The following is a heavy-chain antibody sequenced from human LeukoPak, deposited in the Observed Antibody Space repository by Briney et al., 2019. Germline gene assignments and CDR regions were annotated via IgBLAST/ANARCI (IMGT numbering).Heavy chain of an antibody. CDR1: GGSISNYY. V-gene: IGHV4-59*01. D-gene: IGHD3-9*01. Sequence: SETLSLTCTVSGGSISNYYWSWIRQPPGKGLELIGYIHYSGSTYYNPSLKSRVTISVDTSKNQFSLKLSSVTAADTAVYYCARAPTYDIFDYWGQGTLVTVSS. J-gene: IGHJ4*02. CDR2: IHYSGST. CDR3: ARAPTYDIFDY.